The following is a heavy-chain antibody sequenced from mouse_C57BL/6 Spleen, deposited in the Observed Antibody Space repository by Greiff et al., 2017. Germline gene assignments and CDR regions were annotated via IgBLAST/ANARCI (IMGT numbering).Heavy chain of an antibody. Sequence: VQLQQPGAELVRPGSSVKLSCKASGYTFTSYWMHWVKQRPIQGLEWIGNIDPSDSETNYNQKFKDKATLTVDKSSSTAYMQLSSLTSEDSAVYYCARYDGYYGGLAYWGQGTLVTVSA. CDR2: IDPSDSET. V-gene: IGHV1-52*01. CDR3: ARYDGYYGGLAY. CDR1: GYTFTSYW. J-gene: IGHJ3*01. D-gene: IGHD2-3*01.